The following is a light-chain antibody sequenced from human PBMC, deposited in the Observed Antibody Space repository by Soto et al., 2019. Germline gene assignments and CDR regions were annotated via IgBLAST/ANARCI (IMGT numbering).Light chain of an antibody. CDR3: QQRSNWHPYT. CDR2: DGS. Sequence: EIVLTQSPATLSLSPGERATLSCRASQSVSSYLAWYQQKPGQAPRLLIYDGSNRATGIPARFSGSGSGTDFTLGISSLEPEDFAVYYCQQRSNWHPYTFGQGTKLEIK. J-gene: IGKJ2*01. V-gene: IGKV3-11*01. CDR1: QSVSSY.